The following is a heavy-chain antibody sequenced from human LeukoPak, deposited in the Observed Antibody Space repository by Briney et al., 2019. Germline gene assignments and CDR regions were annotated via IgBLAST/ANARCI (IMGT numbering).Heavy chain of an antibody. D-gene: IGHD1-26*01. Sequence: GASVKVSCKVSGYTLTELSMHWVRQAPGKGLEWMGGFDPEDGETIYAQKFQGRVTMTRDTSTSTVYMELSSLRSEDTAVYYCASELYSGSYDYFDYWGQGTLVTVSS. V-gene: IGHV1-24*01. J-gene: IGHJ4*02. CDR1: GYTLTELS. CDR2: FDPEDGET. CDR3: ASELYSGSYDYFDY.